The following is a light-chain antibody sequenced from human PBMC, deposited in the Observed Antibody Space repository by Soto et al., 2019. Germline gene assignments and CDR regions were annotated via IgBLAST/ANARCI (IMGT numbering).Light chain of an antibody. CDR1: SGHSSYA. V-gene: IGLV4-69*01. CDR2: LNSDGSH. Sequence: QHVLTQSPSASASLGSSVKLTCTLSSGHSSYAIAWHQQQPEKGPRYFMKLNSDGSHSKGDGIPDRFSGSSSGAERYLTIPSLQSEDEADYYCQTGGTGPLVFGRGTQLTVL. CDR3: QTGGTGPLV. J-gene: IGLJ3*02.